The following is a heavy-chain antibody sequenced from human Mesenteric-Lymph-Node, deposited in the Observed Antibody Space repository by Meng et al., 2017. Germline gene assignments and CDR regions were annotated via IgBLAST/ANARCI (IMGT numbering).Heavy chain of an antibody. CDR2: IYYSGST. CDR3: AREEAMQLGFDY. CDR1: GASISTNGYF. V-gene: IGHV4-61*08. J-gene: IGHJ4*02. D-gene: IGHD1-1*01. Sequence: SETLSLTCTVSGASISTNGYFWSWIRQPPGKGLEWIGYIYYSGSTNYNPSLKSRVTISVDTSKNQFSLKLRSVTAADTAVYYCAREEAMQLGFDYWGQGTLVTVSS.